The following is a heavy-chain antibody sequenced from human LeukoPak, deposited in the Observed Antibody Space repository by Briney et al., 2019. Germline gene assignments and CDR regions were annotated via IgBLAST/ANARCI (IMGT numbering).Heavy chain of an antibody. J-gene: IGHJ4*02. CDR2: IYTSGST. CDR1: GGSISSYY. CDR3: ARNQLYYFDY. Sequence: PSETLSLTCTVSGGSISSYYWSWIRQPAGKGLEWIGRIYTSGSTYYNPSLKSRLTMSVDTSKNQFSLKLSSVTAADTAVYFCARNQLYYFDYWGQGTLVTVSS. D-gene: IGHD6-6*01. V-gene: IGHV4-4*07.